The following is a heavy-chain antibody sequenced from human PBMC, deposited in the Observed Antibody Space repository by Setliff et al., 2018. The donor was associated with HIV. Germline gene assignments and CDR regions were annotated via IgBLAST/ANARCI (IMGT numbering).Heavy chain of an antibody. Sequence: GGSLRLSCAASGFTFSNAWMSWVRQAPGKGLEWVDRIKSNTDGGTTDYAAPVKGRFTTARDNARTSLFLEMRSLGDEDTAVYLWANLWELGAWGQGTLVTVSS. D-gene: IGHD3-16*01. CDR3: ANLWELGA. CDR1: GFTFSNAW. J-gene: IGHJ5*02. CDR2: IKSNTDGGTT. V-gene: IGHV3-15*01.